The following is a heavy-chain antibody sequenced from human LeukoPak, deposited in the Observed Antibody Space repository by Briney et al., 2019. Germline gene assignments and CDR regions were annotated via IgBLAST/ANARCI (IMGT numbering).Heavy chain of an antibody. J-gene: IGHJ4*02. CDR3: ARDLVKGAAAGTALDY. CDR1: GFTFSSYA. D-gene: IGHD6-13*01. V-gene: IGHV3-30*04. Sequence: AGGSLRLSCAASGFTFSSYAVHWVRQAPGKGLEWVAVLSYDGRNKYYADSVKGRFTISRDNSKNTLYLQMNSLRAEDTAVYYCARDLVKGAAAGTALDYWGQGTLVTVSS. CDR2: LSYDGRNK.